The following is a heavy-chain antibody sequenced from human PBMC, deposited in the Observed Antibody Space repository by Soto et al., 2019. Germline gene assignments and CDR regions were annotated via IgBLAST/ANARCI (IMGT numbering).Heavy chain of an antibody. CDR1: GFTFSSYS. D-gene: IGHD3-9*01. Sequence: PGGSLRLSCAASGFTFSSYSMNWVRQAPWKGLEWVSSISSSSSYIYYADSVKGRFTISRDNAKNSLYLQMNSLRAEDTAVYYCARDYDILTNWFDPWGQGTLVTVSS. CDR3: ARDYDILTNWFDP. V-gene: IGHV3-21*01. J-gene: IGHJ5*02. CDR2: ISSSSSYI.